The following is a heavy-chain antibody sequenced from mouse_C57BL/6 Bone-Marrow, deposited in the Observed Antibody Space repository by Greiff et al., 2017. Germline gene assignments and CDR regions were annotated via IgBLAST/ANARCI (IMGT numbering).Heavy chain of an antibody. CDR1: GFTFSDYG. Sequence: EVNVVESGGGLVKPGGSLKLSCAASGFTFSDYGMHWVRQAPEKGLEWVAYISSGSSTIYYADTVKGRFTISRDNAKNTLFLQMTGVRSEDTAMYYCARDGPYGKDYAMDYWGQGTSVTVSS. D-gene: IGHD2-1*01. CDR3: ARDGPYGKDYAMDY. J-gene: IGHJ4*01. V-gene: IGHV5-17*01. CDR2: ISSGSSTI.